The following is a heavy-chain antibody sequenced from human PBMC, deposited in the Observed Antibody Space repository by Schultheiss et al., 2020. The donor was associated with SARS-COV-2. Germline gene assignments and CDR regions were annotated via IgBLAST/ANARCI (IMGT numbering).Heavy chain of an antibody. CDR3: ARGATVVTFDY. CDR2: ISSNGGST. Sequence: GGSLRLSCAASGFTFSSYAMSWVRQAPGKGLEYVSAISSNGGSTYYADSVKGRFTISRDNSKNTLYLQMNSLRAEDTAVYYCARGATVVTFDYWGQGTLVTVSS. V-gene: IGHV3-64*04. CDR1: GFTFSSYA. D-gene: IGHD4-23*01. J-gene: IGHJ4*02.